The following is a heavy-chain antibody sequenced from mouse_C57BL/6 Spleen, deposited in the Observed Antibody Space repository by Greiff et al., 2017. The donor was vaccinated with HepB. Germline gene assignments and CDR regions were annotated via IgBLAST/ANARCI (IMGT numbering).Heavy chain of an antibody. Sequence: VKLQQPGAELVRPGTSVKLSCKASGYTFTSYWMHWVKQRPGQGLEWIGVIDPSDSYTNYNQKFKGKATLTVDTSSSTAYMQLSSLTSEGSAVYYCALTGTDAMDDWGQGTSVTVSS. CDR3: ALTGTDAMDD. CDR2: IDPSDSYT. D-gene: IGHD4-1*01. CDR1: GYTFTSYW. V-gene: IGHV1-59*01. J-gene: IGHJ4*01.